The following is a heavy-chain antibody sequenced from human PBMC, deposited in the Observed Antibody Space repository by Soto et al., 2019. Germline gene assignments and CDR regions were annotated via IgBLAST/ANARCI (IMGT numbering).Heavy chain of an antibody. J-gene: IGHJ4*02. D-gene: IGHD5-12*01. V-gene: IGHV3-23*01. CDR3: AKMVHCGYVSYFDS. CDR1: GFTFTSYA. CDR2: TSGSGDTT. Sequence: EVQLLESGGGLVQPGGSLRVSCEASGFTFTSYAMSWVRQALGKGLEWVSATSGSGDTTYYADSVKGRFTISRDNSEKMLYLQMNSLRAEDTAVYYCAKMVHCGYVSYFDSWGQGTLVTVSS.